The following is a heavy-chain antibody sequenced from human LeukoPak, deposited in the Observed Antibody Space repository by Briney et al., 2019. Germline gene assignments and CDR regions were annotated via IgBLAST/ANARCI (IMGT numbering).Heavy chain of an antibody. J-gene: IGHJ4*02. CDR1: GFTFSSYE. Sequence: GGSLRLSCAASGFTFSSYEMNWVRQAPGKGLEWVSYISSSGSTIYYADSVKGRFTISRDNAKNSLYLQTNSLRAEDTAVYYCARVLYLYGSSSARFDYWGQGTLVTVSS. CDR2: ISSSGSTI. CDR3: ARVLYLYGSSSARFDY. V-gene: IGHV3-48*03. D-gene: IGHD6-6*01.